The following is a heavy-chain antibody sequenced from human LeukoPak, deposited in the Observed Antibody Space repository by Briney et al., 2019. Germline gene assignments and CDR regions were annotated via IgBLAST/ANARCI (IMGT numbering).Heavy chain of an antibody. CDR2: IYPGDSDT. D-gene: IGHD2-2*02. J-gene: IGHJ4*02. CDR1: GYTFTSYW. V-gene: IGHV5-51*01. CDR3: ARSQYCSSTSCYSDGYFDY. Sequence: GESLKISCKGSGYTFTSYWIGWVRQMPGKGLEWMGIIYPGDSDTRYSPSFQGQVTISADKSISTAYLQWSSLRASDTAVYYCARSQYCSSTSCYSDGYFDYWGQGTLVTVSS.